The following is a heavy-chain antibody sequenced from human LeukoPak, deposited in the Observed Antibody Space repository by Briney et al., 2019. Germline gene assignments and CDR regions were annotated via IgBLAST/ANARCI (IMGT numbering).Heavy chain of an antibody. CDR2: ISYDGSNK. CDR1: GFTFSSYA. CDR3: ARALHSSSSR. Sequence: PGGSLRLSCAASGFTFSSYAMHWVRQAPGKGLEWVAVISYDGSNKYYADSVKGRFTISRDNSKNTLYLQMNSLRAEDTAVYYCARALHSSSSRWGQGTLVTVSS. V-gene: IGHV3-30*01. J-gene: IGHJ4*02. D-gene: IGHD6-6*01.